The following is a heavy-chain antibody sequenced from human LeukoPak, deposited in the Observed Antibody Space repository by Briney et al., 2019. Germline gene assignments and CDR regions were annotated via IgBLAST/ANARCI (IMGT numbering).Heavy chain of an antibody. J-gene: IGHJ4*02. CDR3: ARDPTADDY. D-gene: IGHD2-2*01. V-gene: IGHV3-21*01. CDR1: GFTFSSYS. Sequence: GGSLRLSCAASGFTFSSYSMNWVRQAPGKGLEWVSSISSSSSYIYYADSVKCRFTISRDNAKNSLFLQMNSLRAEDTAIYYCARDPTADDYWGQGTLVTVSS. CDR2: ISSSSSYI.